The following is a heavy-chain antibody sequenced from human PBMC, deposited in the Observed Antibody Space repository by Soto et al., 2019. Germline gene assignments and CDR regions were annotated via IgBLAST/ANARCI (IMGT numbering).Heavy chain of an antibody. CDR3: ATRETARHFTYYYYYMDV. Sequence: SETLSLTCAVYGGSFSGYYWSWIRQPPGKGLEWIGEINHSGSTNYNPSLKSRVTISVDTSKNQFSLKLSSVTAADTAVYYCATRETARHFTYYYYYMDVWGKGTTVTVSS. D-gene: IGHD6-6*01. CDR1: GGSFSGYY. J-gene: IGHJ6*03. CDR2: INHSGST. V-gene: IGHV4-34*01.